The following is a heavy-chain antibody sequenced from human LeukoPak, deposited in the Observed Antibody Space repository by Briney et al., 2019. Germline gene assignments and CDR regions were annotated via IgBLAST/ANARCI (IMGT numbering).Heavy chain of an antibody. CDR1: GYTFTSHG. Sequence: ASVKVSCKASGYTFTSHGISWVRQAPGQGLEWMGWISAYNGDTKYAQNLQGRVTLTTYTLTTTAYLELRSLTSDDTAVYYCARNRGYGLDYWGQGTLVTVSS. CDR2: ISAYNGDT. D-gene: IGHD7-27*01. V-gene: IGHV1-18*01. J-gene: IGHJ4*02. CDR3: ARNRGYGLDY.